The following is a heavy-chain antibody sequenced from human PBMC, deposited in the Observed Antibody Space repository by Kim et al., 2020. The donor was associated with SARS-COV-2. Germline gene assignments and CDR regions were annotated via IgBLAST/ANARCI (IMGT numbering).Heavy chain of an antibody. D-gene: IGHD2-15*01. V-gene: IGHV4-30-2*05. CDR2: GNT. Sequence: GNTYYNPSLKGRLSLSIDMSKNQFSLNLTSVTVADTAVYYCARILVAHFDSWGQGTRLTVSS. CDR3: ARILVAHFDS. J-gene: IGHJ4*02.